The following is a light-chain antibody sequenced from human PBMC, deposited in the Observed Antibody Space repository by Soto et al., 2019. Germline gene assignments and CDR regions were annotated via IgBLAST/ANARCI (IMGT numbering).Light chain of an antibody. V-gene: IGKV1-39*01. CDR1: QNINPY. CDR2: AAS. CDR3: QRSYSTPYT. J-gene: IGKJ2*01. Sequence: DIQMTQSPSSLSASVGDRVTITCRASQNINPYLNWCQQKPGKAPNLLIFAASILQSGVPSRFSGSGSGTDFTLTISRLQPEDFAPYYCQRSYSTPYTFSQGTKLEMK.